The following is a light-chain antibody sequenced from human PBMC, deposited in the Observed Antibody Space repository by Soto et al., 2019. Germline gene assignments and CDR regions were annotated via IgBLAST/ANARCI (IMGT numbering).Light chain of an antibody. CDR3: QQYNSYSWT. CDR1: QSISSW. V-gene: IGKV1-5*03. CDR2: KAS. Sequence: DIQMTQSPSTLSASVGDRVTITCRASQSISSWLAWYQQKPEKAPKLLIYKASSLQSGVPPRFDGSGSGTEFTLTITSLQPDDFVSYYCQQYNSYSWTFGRGTKVEIK. J-gene: IGKJ1*01.